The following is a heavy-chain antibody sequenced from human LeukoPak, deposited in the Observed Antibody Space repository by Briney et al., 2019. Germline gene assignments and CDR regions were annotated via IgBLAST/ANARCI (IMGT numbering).Heavy chain of an antibody. J-gene: IGHJ6*03. Sequence: SETLSLTCAVYGGSFSDYYWSWIRQPPGKGLEWIREINHSGSTNYNPSLKSRVTISVDTSKNQFSLKLSSVTAADTAVYYCARGSSLPGDIVVVPAAQGYYYYMDVWGKGTTVTVSS. CDR3: ARGSSLPGDIVVVPAAQGYYYYMDV. D-gene: IGHD2-2*01. CDR2: INHSGST. CDR1: GGSFSDYY. V-gene: IGHV4-34*01.